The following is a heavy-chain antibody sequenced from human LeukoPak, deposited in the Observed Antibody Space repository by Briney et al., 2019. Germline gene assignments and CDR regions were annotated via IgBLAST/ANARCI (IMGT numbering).Heavy chain of an antibody. J-gene: IGHJ3*02. D-gene: IGHD4-17*01. CDR1: GFTFSTYW. Sequence: GGSLRLSCAASGFTFSTYWLHWVRQAPGKGLVWVSRINSDGSSTRYADSVKGRFTISRDNAKNTLYLQMNSLRAEDTAVYYCARDLRTTGALDIWGQGTMVTVSS. CDR2: INSDGSST. V-gene: IGHV3-74*01. CDR3: ARDLRTTGALDI.